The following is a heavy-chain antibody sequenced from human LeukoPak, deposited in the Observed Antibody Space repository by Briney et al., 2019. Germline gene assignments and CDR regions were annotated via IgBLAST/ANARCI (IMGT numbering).Heavy chain of an antibody. CDR2: IYYSGST. D-gene: IGHD4-11*01. V-gene: IGHV4-39*07. CDR3: ARATIASNYSYYYYYMDV. J-gene: IGHJ6*03. Sequence: SETLSLTCTVSGGSISSSSYYWGWIRQPPGKGLEWIGSIYYSGSTYYNPSLKSRVTISVDTSKNQFSLKLSSVTAADTAVYYCARATIASNYSYYYYYMDVWGKGTTVTVSS. CDR1: GGSISSSSYY.